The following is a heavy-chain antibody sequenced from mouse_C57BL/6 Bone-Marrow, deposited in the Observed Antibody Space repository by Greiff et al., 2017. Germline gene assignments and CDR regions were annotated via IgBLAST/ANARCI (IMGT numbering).Heavy chain of an antibody. Sequence: QVQLQQSGAELMKPGASVKLSCKATGYTFTGYWIEWVKQRPGHGLEWIGEILPGSGSTNYNEKFKGKATFTADTSSNTAYMQISSLTTEDSAIYYCAIPSYDYGSGYVDYWGQGTTLTVSS. CDR3: AIPSYDYGSGYVDY. V-gene: IGHV1-9*01. D-gene: IGHD1-1*01. CDR2: ILPGSGST. J-gene: IGHJ2*01. CDR1: GYTFTGYW.